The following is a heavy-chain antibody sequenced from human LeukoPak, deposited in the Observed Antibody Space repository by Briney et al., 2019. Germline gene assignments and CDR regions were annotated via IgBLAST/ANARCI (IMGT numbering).Heavy chain of an antibody. D-gene: IGHD3-9*01. Sequence: GGSLRLSCAASGFTFSSYAMHWVRQAPGKGLEWVAVISYDGSNKYYADSVKGRFTISRDNSKNTLYLQMNSLRAEDTAVYYCARDHYDILTGYYRRPLGFDYWGQGTLVTVSS. CDR2: ISYDGSNK. CDR3: ARDHYDILTGYYRRPLGFDY. V-gene: IGHV3-30-3*01. J-gene: IGHJ4*02. CDR1: GFTFSSYA.